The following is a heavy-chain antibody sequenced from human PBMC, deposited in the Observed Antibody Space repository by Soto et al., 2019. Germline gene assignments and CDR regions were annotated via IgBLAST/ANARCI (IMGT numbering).Heavy chain of an antibody. Sequence: QVQLQESGPGLVKPSQTLSLTCTVSGGSISSGDYYWSWIRQPPGKGLEWIGYIYYSGRTYYNPSPRSRVTISVDTSKNQFSLKLSSVTAADTAVYYCAREVNTAGSGWFDPWGQGTLVTVSS. CDR3: AREVNTAGSGWFDP. J-gene: IGHJ5*02. CDR1: GGSISSGDYY. V-gene: IGHV4-30-4*01. CDR2: IYYSGRT. D-gene: IGHD4-17*01.